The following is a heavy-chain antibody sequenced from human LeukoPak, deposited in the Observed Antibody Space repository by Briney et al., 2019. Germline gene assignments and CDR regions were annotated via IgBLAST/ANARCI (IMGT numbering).Heavy chain of an antibody. CDR2: IIPIFGTA. J-gene: IGHJ3*02. CDR3: ARSGIQYYYDSSGLGAFDI. D-gene: IGHD3-22*01. CDR1: GGTFSSYA. V-gene: IGHV1-69*05. Sequence: ASVKVSCKASGGTFSSYAISWVRQAPGQGLEWMGGIIPIFGTANYAQKFQGRVTITTDESTSTAYMELSSLRSEDTAVYYCARSGIQYYYDSSGLGAFDIWGQGTMVTVSS.